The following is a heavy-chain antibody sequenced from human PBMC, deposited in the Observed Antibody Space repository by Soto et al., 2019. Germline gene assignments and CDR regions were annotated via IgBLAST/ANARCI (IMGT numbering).Heavy chain of an antibody. V-gene: IGHV3-30-3*01. CDR1: GFTFSSYA. Sequence: GGSLRLSCAASGFTFSSYAMHWVRQAPGKGLEWVAVISYDGSNKYYADSVKGRFTISGDNSKNTLYLQMNSLRAEDTAVYYCARAGVNGDYGYYGMDVWGQGTTVTVSS. CDR2: ISYDGSNK. CDR3: ARAGVNGDYGYYGMDV. D-gene: IGHD4-17*01. J-gene: IGHJ6*02.